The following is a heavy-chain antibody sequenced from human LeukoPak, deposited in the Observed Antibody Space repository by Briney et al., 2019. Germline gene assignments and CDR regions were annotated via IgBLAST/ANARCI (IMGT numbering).Heavy chain of an antibody. Sequence: PTGSLRLSCTSSSLILSNKYMNWVRQPPGKGLEWVSLIYNDGRTIYSDSVHGSFPVSRDSSENTLLLQMDSPRAEDTAMYYCVRYCSSRDCPAGAFDIWGQGTLVIVS. CDR1: SLILSNKY. CDR2: IYNDGRT. CDR3: VRYCSSRDCPAGAFDI. V-gene: IGHV3-53*01. J-gene: IGHJ3*02. D-gene: IGHD2-2*01.